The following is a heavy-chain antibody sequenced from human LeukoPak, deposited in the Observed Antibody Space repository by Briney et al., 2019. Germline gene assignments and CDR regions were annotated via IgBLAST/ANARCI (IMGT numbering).Heavy chain of an antibody. D-gene: IGHD2-2*01. V-gene: IGHV3-23*01. Sequence: GGSLRLSCAASGFTFSSYAMSWVRQAPGKGLEWVSAISGSGGSTYYADSVKGRFTISRVNSKNTLYLQKNSLRAEDTAVHYCANAPGYVTDYWGQGTLVTVSS. CDR2: ISGSGGST. CDR1: GFTFSSYA. J-gene: IGHJ4*02. CDR3: ANAPGYVTDY.